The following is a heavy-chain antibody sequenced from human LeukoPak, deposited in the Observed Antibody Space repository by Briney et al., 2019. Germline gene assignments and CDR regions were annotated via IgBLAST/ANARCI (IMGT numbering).Heavy chain of an antibody. V-gene: IGHV4-39*01. Sequence: SETLSLTCTVAGGSISSSSYYWGWIRQPRGKGLEWIGSIYYSGSTYSNPSLKSRVPLSVATSKNQFSLKLSSVTAAHTAVYYCVRRSDLTTNVDYWGQGTLVTVSS. CDR3: VRRSDLTTNVDY. CDR1: GGSISSSSYY. D-gene: IGHD2-15*01. J-gene: IGHJ4*02. CDR2: IYYSGST.